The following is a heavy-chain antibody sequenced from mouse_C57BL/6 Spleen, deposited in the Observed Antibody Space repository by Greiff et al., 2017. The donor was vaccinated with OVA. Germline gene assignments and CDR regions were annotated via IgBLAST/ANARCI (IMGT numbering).Heavy chain of an antibody. CDR2: IDPSDSYT. J-gene: IGHJ2*01. D-gene: IGHD2-5*01. V-gene: IGHV1-69*01. CDR3: AIYSNYVGGLFDY. CDR1: GYTFTSYW. Sequence: VQLQQPGAELVMPGASVKLSCKASGYTFTSYWMHWVKQRPGQGLEWIGEIDPSDSYTNYNQKFKGKSTLTLDKSSSTAYMHLSSLTSEDSAVYYCAIYSNYVGGLFDYWGQGTTRTVSS.